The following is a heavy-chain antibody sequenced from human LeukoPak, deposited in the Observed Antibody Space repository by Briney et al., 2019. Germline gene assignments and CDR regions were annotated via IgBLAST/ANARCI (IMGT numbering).Heavy chain of an antibody. Sequence: SETLSLTCTVSGGSISSSSYYWGWIRQPPGKGLEWIGSIYYSGSTYYNPSLKSRVTISVDTSKNQFSLKLSSVTAADTAVYYCARRAVHGEFQYSSSSSRYYYYMDVWGKGTTVTVSS. V-gene: IGHV4-39*07. D-gene: IGHD6-6*01. CDR3: ARRAVHGEFQYSSSSSRYYYYMDV. J-gene: IGHJ6*03. CDR2: IYYSGST. CDR1: GGSISSSSYY.